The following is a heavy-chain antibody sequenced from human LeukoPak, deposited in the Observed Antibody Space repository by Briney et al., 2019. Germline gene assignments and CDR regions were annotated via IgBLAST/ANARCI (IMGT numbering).Heavy chain of an antibody. CDR3: ASSPEQQLAAFDI. J-gene: IGHJ3*02. D-gene: IGHD6-13*01. CDR2: MNPNSGNT. Sequence: GASVKGSCKASGYTFTSYDINWVRQATGQGLEWMGWMNPNSGNTGYAQKFQGRVTITRNTSISTAYMELSSLRSEDTAVYYCASSPEQQLAAFDIWGQGTMVTVSS. CDR1: GYTFTSYD. V-gene: IGHV1-8*03.